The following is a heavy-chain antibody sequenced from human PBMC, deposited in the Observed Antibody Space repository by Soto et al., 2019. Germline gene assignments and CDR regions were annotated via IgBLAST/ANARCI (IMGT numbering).Heavy chain of an antibody. CDR2: IYPGDSDT. V-gene: IGHV5-51*01. CDR1: GYSFTTYW. D-gene: IGHD2-2*02. J-gene: IGHJ4*02. CDR3: ATGGYCSDTTCYSFFDY. Sequence: HGESLKISCKGSGYSFTTYWIGWVRQMPGKGLEWVGIIYPGDSDTRYSPSFQGQVTISADKSISTAYLQWSSLKASDTAIYYCATGGYCSDTTCYSFFDYWGQGTLVTVSS.